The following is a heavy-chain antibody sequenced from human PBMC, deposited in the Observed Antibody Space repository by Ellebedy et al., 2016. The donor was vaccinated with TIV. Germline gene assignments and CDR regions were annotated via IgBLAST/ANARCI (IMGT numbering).Heavy chain of an antibody. V-gene: IGHV1-2*04. Sequence: AASVKVSCKASGYTFSAYYMHWVRQAPGQDLEWMGWINPNNGDTNCAQKFQGWVTMTRDTSISTAYMDLSRLRSDDTAVYYCARGMKLGIVWYYFDYWGQGTLVTVSS. CDR3: ARGMKLGIVWYYFDY. CDR1: GYTFSAYY. CDR2: INPNNGDT. J-gene: IGHJ4*02. D-gene: IGHD7-27*01.